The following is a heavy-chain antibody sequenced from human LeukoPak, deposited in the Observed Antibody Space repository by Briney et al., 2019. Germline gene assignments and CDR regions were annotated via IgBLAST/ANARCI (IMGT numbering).Heavy chain of an antibody. J-gene: IGHJ4*02. CDR3: ARDYSSSSEIDY. CDR1: GGSISSSSYY. V-gene: IGHV4-39*02. CDR2: IYYSGST. Sequence: SETLSLTCTVSGGSISSSSYYRGWIRQPPGKGLEWIGSIYYSGSTYYNPSLKSRVTISVDTSKNQFSLKLSSVTAADTAVYYCARDYSSSSEIDYWGQGTLVTVSS. D-gene: IGHD6-6*01.